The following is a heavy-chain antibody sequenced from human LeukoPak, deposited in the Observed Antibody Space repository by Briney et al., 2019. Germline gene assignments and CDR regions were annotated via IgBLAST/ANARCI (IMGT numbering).Heavy chain of an antibody. CDR2: IYYSGST. D-gene: IGHD3-16*01. V-gene: IGHV4-39*01. Sequence: PSETLSLTCTVSGGSISSSSYYWGWIRQPPGKGLEWIGSIYYSGSTYYNPSLKSRVTTSVDTSKNQFSLKLSSVTAADTAVYYCARHKGSSLWYYYYYMDVWGKGTTVTVSS. CDR1: GGSISSSSYY. J-gene: IGHJ6*03. CDR3: ARHKGSSLWYYYYYMDV.